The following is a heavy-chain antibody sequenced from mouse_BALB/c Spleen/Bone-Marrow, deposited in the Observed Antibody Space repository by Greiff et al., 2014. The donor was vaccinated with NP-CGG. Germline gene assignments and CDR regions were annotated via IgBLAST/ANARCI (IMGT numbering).Heavy chain of an antibody. CDR2: IRNKANGYTI. V-gene: IGHV7-3*02. Sequence: EVMLVESGGGLVQPGGSLSLSCATSGFTFTDYYMNWVRQPPGKALEWLGFIRNKANGYTIEYSASVKGRFTITRDNSQSILYLHRNTLRSDDSATFYCAKDGSAGGGRRYDYWGQGTTLAGST. J-gene: IGHJ2*01. CDR3: AKDGSAGGGRRYDY. D-gene: IGHD2-12*01. CDR1: GFTFTDYY.